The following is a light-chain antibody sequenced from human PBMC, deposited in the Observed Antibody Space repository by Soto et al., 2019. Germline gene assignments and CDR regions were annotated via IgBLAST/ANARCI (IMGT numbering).Light chain of an antibody. J-gene: IGLJ3*02. CDR1: SSDIGDYKY. Sequence: SALTQPASVSGSPGQSITISCTGPSSDIGDYKYVSWYQQHPGKAPKLIIYEVTDRPSGVSNRFSGSKSGDTASLTISGLQAEDEAEYYCSSYTSSGTWVFGGGTKLTVL. V-gene: IGLV2-14*01. CDR2: EVT. CDR3: SSYTSSGTWV.